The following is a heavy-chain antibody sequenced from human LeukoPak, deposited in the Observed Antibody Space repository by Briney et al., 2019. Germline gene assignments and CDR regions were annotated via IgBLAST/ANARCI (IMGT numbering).Heavy chain of an antibody. V-gene: IGHV3-21*01. J-gene: IGHJ4*02. D-gene: IGHD2-21*01. CDR3: ARDGSAYHNENTGFRGEFDS. CDR1: GFTFSSFT. CDR2: ISSRSDYI. Sequence: GGSLRLSCAASGFTFSSFTMNWVRQAPGKGLEWVSPISSRSDYIYYADSVKGRFTISRDNAKNSVYLQMNSLRAEDAAVYYCARDGSAYHNENTGFRGEFDSWGQGALVIVSS.